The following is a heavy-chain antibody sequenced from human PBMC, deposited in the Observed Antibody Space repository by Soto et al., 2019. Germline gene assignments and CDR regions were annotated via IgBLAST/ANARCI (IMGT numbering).Heavy chain of an antibody. CDR1: GYTFTDYY. V-gene: IGHV1-2*02. Sequence: ASLKVSCKASGYTFTDYYIHWVRQAPGQGLEWMAWINPRNGATNYAQKFQGRVTMTRDTSISTAYMDLISLRSDDTAVYYCASLSPPSLYYYAMDVWGQGTTVTVSS. CDR2: INPRNGAT. J-gene: IGHJ6*02. CDR3: ASLSPPSLYYYAMDV.